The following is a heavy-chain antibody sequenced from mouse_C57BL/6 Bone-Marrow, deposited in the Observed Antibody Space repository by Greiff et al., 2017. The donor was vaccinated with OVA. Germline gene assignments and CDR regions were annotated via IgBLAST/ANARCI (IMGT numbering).Heavy chain of an antibody. Sequence: VQLQQSGAELARPGASVKLSCKASGYTFTSYGISWVKQRPGQGLEWIGEIYPRSGNTYYNEKFKGKATLTADKSSSTAYMELRSLTSEDSAVYCCARLLITTVVATDYYYAMDYWGQGTSVTVSS. CDR3: ARLLITTVVATDYYYAMDY. D-gene: IGHD1-1*01. CDR1: GYTFTSYG. V-gene: IGHV1-81*01. J-gene: IGHJ4*01. CDR2: IYPRSGNT.